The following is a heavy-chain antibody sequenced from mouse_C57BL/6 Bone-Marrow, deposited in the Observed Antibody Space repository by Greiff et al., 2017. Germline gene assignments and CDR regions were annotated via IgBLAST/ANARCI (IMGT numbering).Heavy chain of an antibody. CDR2: LDPENGDT. Sequence: EVQLQESGAELVRPGASVKLSCTASGFNIKDDYMHWVKQRPEQGLEWIGWLDPENGDTEYASKFQGKATITADTSSNTAYLQLSSLTSEDTAVYYCTTGFSYFDYWGQGTTLTVSS. V-gene: IGHV14-4*01. CDR3: TTGFSYFDY. CDR1: GFNIKDDY. J-gene: IGHJ2*01.